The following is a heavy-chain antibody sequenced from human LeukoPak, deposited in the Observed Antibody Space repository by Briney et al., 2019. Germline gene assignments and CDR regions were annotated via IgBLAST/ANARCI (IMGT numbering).Heavy chain of an antibody. CDR2: TSTYNGNT. J-gene: IGHJ5*02. CDR3: ARSPYNSDWFDP. Sequence: ASVKVSCKASGYSFTSYYMHWVRQAPGQGLEWMGWTSTYNGNTNYAQKIQGRVTMTTDTSTSTAYMELRSLRSDDTAVYYCARSPYNSDWFDPWGQGTLVIVSS. D-gene: IGHD6-25*01. V-gene: IGHV1-18*04. CDR1: GYSFTSYY.